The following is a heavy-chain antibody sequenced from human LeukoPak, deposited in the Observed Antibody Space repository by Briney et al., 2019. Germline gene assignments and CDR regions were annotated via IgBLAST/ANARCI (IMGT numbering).Heavy chain of an antibody. CDR1: GFTFSSYA. Sequence: GGSLRLSCAASGFTFSSYAMSWVRQAPGKGLEWVPAISGSGGSTYYADSVKGRFTISRDNSKNTLYLQMNSLRAEDTAVYYCAKVPLEWELPDYYFDYWGQGTLVTVSS. J-gene: IGHJ4*02. CDR2: ISGSGGST. D-gene: IGHD1-26*01. CDR3: AKVPLEWELPDYYFDY. V-gene: IGHV3-23*01.